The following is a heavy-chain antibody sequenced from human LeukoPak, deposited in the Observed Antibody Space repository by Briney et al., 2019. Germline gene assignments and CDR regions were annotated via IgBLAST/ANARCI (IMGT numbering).Heavy chain of an antibody. CDR1: GFTFSSYW. CDR2: INTDGSST. D-gene: IGHD6-19*01. J-gene: IGHJ6*03. Sequence: GGSLRLSCAASGFTFSSYWVHWVRQAPGKGLVWVSRINTDGSSTNYATSVKGRFTMSRDNAKNTLYLQMSSLTAEDTAVYYCARGRIAVAGTYIPSNWGPQLYYMDVWGKGTTVTVSS. V-gene: IGHV3-74*01. CDR3: ARGRIAVAGTYIPSNWGPQLYYMDV.